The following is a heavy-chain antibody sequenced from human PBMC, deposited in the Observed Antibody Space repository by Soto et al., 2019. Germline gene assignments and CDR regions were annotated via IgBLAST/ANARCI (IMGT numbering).Heavy chain of an antibody. CDR2: IYYSGST. V-gene: IGHV4-59*01. CDR3: ARAADPAYYYYYYMDV. Sequence: SETLSLTCPVSGGSISSYYLSWIRQPPGKGLEWIGYIYYSGSTNYNPSLKSRVTISVDTSKNQFSLKLSSVTAADTAVYYCARAADPAYYYYYYMDVWGKGTTVTVSS. J-gene: IGHJ6*03. D-gene: IGHD2-2*01. CDR1: GGSISSYY.